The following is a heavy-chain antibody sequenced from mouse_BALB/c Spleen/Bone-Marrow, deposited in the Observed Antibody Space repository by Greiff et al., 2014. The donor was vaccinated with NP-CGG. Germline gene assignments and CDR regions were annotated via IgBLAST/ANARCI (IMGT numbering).Heavy chain of an antibody. Sequence: QVQLQQPGAELVRPGSSVKISCKASGYVFSTYWMNWVKQRPGQGLERIGQIYPGDGDTNYNGKFKDKVILTADKSPSTAYMQLSSLTSEDSAVYFCARSGKGAMDYWGQGTSVTVSS. J-gene: IGHJ4*01. D-gene: IGHD2-1*01. CDR3: ARSGKGAMDY. CDR1: GYVFSTYW. CDR2: IYPGDGDT. V-gene: IGHV1-80*01.